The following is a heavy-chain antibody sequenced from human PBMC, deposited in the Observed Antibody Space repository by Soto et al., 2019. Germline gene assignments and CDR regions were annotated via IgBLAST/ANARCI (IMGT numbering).Heavy chain of an antibody. D-gene: IGHD3-22*01. CDR2: IWYDGSNK. CDR3: AKDPTITMIVVVYNWFDP. J-gene: IGHJ5*02. V-gene: IGHV3-33*06. CDR1: GXTFSSSG. Sequence: LRLSFAASGXTFSSSGMHWVRQAPGKGLEWVAVIWYDGSNKYYADSVKGRFTISRDNSKNTLYLQMNSLRAEDTAVYYCAKDPTITMIVVVYNWFDPWGQGTLVTVSS.